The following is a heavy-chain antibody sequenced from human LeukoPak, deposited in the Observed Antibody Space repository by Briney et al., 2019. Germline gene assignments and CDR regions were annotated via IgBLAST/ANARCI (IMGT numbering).Heavy chain of an antibody. V-gene: IGHV4-4*07. CDR2: IYTSGST. CDR3: ARDGVRGLTFNWFDP. Sequence: SETLSLTCTVSGGSISSYYWSWIRQPAGKGLEWIGRIYTSGSTNYNPSLKSRATMSVDTSKNQFSLKLSSVTAADTAVYYCARDGVRGLTFNWFDPWGQGTLVTVSS. D-gene: IGHD3-10*01. J-gene: IGHJ5*02. CDR1: GGSISSYY.